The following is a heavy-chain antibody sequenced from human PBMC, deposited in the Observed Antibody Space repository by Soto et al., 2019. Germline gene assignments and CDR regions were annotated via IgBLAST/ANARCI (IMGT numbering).Heavy chain of an antibody. D-gene: IGHD3-3*01. J-gene: IGHJ6*03. CDR3: ARDRGDFWSGNSYYYYMDV. CDR2: IYYSGST. CDR1: GGSISSYY. Sequence: SETLSLTCTVSGGSISSYYWSWIRQPPGKGLEWIGYIYYSGSTNYNPSLKSRVTISVDTSKNQFSLKLSSVTAADTAVYYCARDRGDFWSGNSYYYYMDVWGKGTTVTVSS. V-gene: IGHV4-59*01.